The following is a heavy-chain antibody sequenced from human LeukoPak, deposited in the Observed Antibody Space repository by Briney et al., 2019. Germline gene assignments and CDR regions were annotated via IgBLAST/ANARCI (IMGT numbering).Heavy chain of an antibody. CDR3: ARAGLGTTWDYYMDV. J-gene: IGHJ6*03. D-gene: IGHD1-26*01. V-gene: IGHV4-59*01. CDR1: GGSISGYY. Sequence: SETLSLTCTVSGGSISGYYWSWIRQPPGKGLEWIGYIYYTGNTNYNPSLKSRVTISVDTSKNQFSLNLSSVTAADTAVYYCARAGLGTTWDYYMDVWGKGTTVTVSS. CDR2: IYYTGNT.